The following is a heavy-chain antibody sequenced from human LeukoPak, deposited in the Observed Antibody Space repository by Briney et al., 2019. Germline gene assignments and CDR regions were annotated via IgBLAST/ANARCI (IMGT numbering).Heavy chain of an antibody. CDR2: IYYSGST. CDR3: AGDSSSGSNWFDP. J-gene: IGHJ5*02. CDR1: GGSISSYY. Sequence: SETLSLTCTVSGGSISSYYWSWIRQPPGKGLEWIGYIYYSGSTNYNPSLKSRVTISVDTSKNQFSLKLSSVTAADTAVYYCAGDSSSGSNWFDPWGQGTLVTVSS. D-gene: IGHD3-22*01. V-gene: IGHV4-59*01.